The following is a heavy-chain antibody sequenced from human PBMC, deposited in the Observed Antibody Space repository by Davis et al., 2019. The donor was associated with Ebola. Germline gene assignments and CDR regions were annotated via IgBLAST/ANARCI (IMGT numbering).Heavy chain of an antibody. D-gene: IGHD3-9*01. J-gene: IGHJ4*02. CDR2: INPSGCST. V-gene: IGHV1-46*01. Sequence: ASVKVSCKASGYTFTSYYMHWVRQAPGQGLEWMGIINPSGCSTSYAQKFQGRVTMTRDTSTSTVYMELSSLRSEDTAVYYCARELNFDWLLIGGSYFDYWGQGTLVTVSS. CDR3: ARELNFDWLLIGGSYFDY. CDR1: GYTFTSYY.